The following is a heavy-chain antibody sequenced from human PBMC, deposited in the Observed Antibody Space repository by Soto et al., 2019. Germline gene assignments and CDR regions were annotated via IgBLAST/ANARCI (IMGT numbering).Heavy chain of an antibody. D-gene: IGHD5-12*01. CDR3: ARDSGHGGYEPVSGGSGGGFDY. V-gene: IGHV4-34*01. J-gene: IGHJ4*02. Sequence: QVQLQQWGAGLLKPSETLSLTCAVYGGSFSGYYWSWIRQPPGKGLEWIGEINHSGSTNYNPSLKVRGAISEDTSKHQFSLKRSAVTAADTAVYCCARDSGHGGYEPVSGGSGGGFDYWGQGTLVTVSS. CDR1: GGSFSGYY. CDR2: INHSGST.